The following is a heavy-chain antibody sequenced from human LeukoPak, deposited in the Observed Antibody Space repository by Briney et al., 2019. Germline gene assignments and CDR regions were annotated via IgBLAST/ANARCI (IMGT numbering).Heavy chain of an antibody. D-gene: IGHD2-21*02. CDR2: ISYDGSDK. J-gene: IGHJ4*02. CDR3: ARDASGGDLPFDY. V-gene: IGHV3-30*03. CDR1: GFTFINYG. Sequence: GGSLRLSCAASGFTFINYGMHWVRQAPGKGLEWVAVISYDGSDKYYTDSVKGRFTISRDNSKNTLYLQMNSLSGEDTAVYYCARDASGGDLPFDYWGQGTLVTV.